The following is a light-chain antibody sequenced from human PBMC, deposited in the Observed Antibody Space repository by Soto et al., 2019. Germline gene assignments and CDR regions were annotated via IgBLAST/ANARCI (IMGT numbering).Light chain of an antibody. Sequence: QSALAQPASVSGSPGQSITVSCVGTSSDVGGYNSVSWYQQHPGKPPKLIIYEVSNRPSGVSDRFSGSKSGNTASLTISGLQAEDEADYYCSSYTSTSSYVFATGTKVTVL. CDR3: SSYTSTSSYV. V-gene: IGLV2-14*03. CDR2: EVS. CDR1: SSDVGGYNS. J-gene: IGLJ1*01.